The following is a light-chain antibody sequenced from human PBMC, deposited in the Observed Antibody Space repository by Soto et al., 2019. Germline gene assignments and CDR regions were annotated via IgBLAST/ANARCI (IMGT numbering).Light chain of an antibody. CDR1: NSNIGSNP. Sequence: QSVLTQPPSASGAPGQRVTISCSGSNSNIGSNPVNWFQHLPGTAPKLLIYGNNQRPSGVPDRFSGSKPDTSATLAISGLQSEDEGDYYCAAWDDSLNGYVFGTGTKVTVL. V-gene: IGLV1-44*01. CDR2: GNN. J-gene: IGLJ1*01. CDR3: AAWDDSLNGYV.